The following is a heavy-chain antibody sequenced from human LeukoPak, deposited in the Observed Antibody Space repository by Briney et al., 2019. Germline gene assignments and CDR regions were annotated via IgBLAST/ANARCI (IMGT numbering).Heavy chain of an antibody. V-gene: IGHV3-7*01. CDR3: ARGINYGSAQYYFDY. CDR1: GFTFSSYW. Sequence: PGGSLRLSCAASGFTFSSYWMSWVRQAPGKGLEWVANIKQDGSEKYYVDSVKGRFTISRDNAKNSLYLQMNSLGAEDTAVYYCARGINYGSAQYYFDYWGQGTLVTVSS. J-gene: IGHJ4*02. D-gene: IGHD3-10*01. CDR2: IKQDGSEK.